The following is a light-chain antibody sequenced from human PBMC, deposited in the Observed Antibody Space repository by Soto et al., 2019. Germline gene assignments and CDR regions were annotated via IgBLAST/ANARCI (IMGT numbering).Light chain of an antibody. J-gene: IGKJ5*01. V-gene: IGKV3-20*01. Sequence: EIVLTQSPGTLSLSPGERATLSCRASQSVSSSYLAWYQQNPGQAPRLLIYGASSRATGIPDRFSGSGSGTDFTLTISRLEPEDFAVYYCQQYGSPPITFGQGTRLEIK. CDR2: GAS. CDR3: QQYGSPPIT. CDR1: QSVSSSY.